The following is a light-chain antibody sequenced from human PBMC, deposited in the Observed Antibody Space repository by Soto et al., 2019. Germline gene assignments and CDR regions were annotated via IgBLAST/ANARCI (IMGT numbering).Light chain of an antibody. J-gene: IGKJ1*01. CDR1: QSIRTY. Sequence: DIQMTQSPSSLSASVGDRVTITCRASQSIRTYLNWYQQKPGKSPKFLIYAASTLQSGVPSRFSGSGSGTDFTLTIISLQPEDFATYYFPQTYSNPRTFGQGNKVEIK. V-gene: IGKV1-39*01. CDR3: PQTYSNPRT. CDR2: AAS.